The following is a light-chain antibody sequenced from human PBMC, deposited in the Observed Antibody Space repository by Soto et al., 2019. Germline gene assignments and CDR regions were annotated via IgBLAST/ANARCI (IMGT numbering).Light chain of an antibody. V-gene: IGLV2-14*03. CDR1: RSDLGGYNY. CDR2: DVN. Sequence: QSALTQPASVSGSPGQSITISCTGTRSDLGGYNYVSWFQHHPGKAPKLLIYDVNSRPSGVSNRFYGSESGHTASLTISGLQAEDEAEYYCASHTRSSTHVFGGGTKLTVL. CDR3: ASHTRSSTHV. J-gene: IGLJ2*01.